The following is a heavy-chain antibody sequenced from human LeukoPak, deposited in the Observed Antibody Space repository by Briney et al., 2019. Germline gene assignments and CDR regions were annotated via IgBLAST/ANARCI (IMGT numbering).Heavy chain of an antibody. CDR1: GGSFSGYY. D-gene: IGHD6-13*01. J-gene: IGHJ1*01. CDR3: ATYRSWASGYFRH. Sequence: SETLSLTCAVYGGSFSGYYWSWIRQPPGKGLEWIGEINHSGSTNYNPSLKSRVTISVDTSKNQFSLKLSSVTAADTAVYYCATYRSWASGYFRHWGQGTLVTVSS. CDR2: INHSGST. V-gene: IGHV4-34*01.